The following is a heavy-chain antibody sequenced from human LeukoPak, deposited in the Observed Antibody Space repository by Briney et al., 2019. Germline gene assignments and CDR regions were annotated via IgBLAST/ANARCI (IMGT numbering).Heavy chain of an antibody. CDR1: GFTFSSYA. CDR2: ISGSGGST. J-gene: IGHJ4*02. V-gene: IGHV3-23*01. CDR3: AKGGYCSGGSCYPYYFDY. Sequence: GGSLRLSCAASGFTFSSYAMSWVRQAPGKGLEWVSAISGSGGSTYYADSMKGRFTISRDNSKNTLYLQMNSLRAEDTAVYYCAKGGYCSGGSCYPYYFDYWGQGTLVTVSS. D-gene: IGHD2-15*01.